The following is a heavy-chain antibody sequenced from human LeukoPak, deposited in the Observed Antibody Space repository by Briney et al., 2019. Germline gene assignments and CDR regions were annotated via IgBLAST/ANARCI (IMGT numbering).Heavy chain of an antibody. CDR2: IKQDGSKK. CDR1: GFPFSSYW. Sequence: GGSLRLSCVASGFPFSSYWMTWVRQAPGKGLEWVANIKQDGSKKSYVDSVKGRFTISRDNAKNSLYLQMNSLRAEDTAIYYCTRVGYIDEGIDYWGQGTRVTVSS. CDR3: TRVGYIDEGIDY. J-gene: IGHJ4*02. V-gene: IGHV3-7*04. D-gene: IGHD5-24*01.